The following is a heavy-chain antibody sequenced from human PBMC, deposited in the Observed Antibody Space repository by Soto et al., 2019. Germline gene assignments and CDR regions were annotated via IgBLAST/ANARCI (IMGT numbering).Heavy chain of an antibody. J-gene: IGHJ4*02. V-gene: IGHV3-21*06. Sequence: GGSLRLSCVVSGVSFSDYTMNWVRQAPGKGLEWVSLITGISEYTYYAGSVKGRFTVSRDNAKNSLYLQMNSLTVEDTAVYYYARSGELLQTFDSWGQGTLVTVSS. CDR2: ITGISEYT. CDR3: ARSGELLQTFDS. D-gene: IGHD1-26*01. CDR1: GVSFSDYT.